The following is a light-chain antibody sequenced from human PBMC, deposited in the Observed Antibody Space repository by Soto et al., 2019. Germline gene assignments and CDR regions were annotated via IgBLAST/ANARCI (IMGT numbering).Light chain of an antibody. CDR1: SSDVGAYDY. CDR2: EVN. V-gene: IGLV2-8*01. CDR3: SSFAGSNTDVV. Sequence: QSALTQPPSASGSPGQSVTISCTGTSSDVGAYDYDSWYQQHPDKAPKLMIYEVNRRPSGVPDRFSGSKSGNTASLTVSGLQADDEADYYCSSFAGSNTDVVFGGGTKLTVL. J-gene: IGLJ2*01.